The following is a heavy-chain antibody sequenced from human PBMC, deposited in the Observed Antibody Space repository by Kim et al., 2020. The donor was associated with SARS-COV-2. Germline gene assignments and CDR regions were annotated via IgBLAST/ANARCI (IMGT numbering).Heavy chain of an antibody. CDR2: IYYSGST. D-gene: IGHD5-12*01. Sequence: SETLSLTCTVSGGSISSSSYYWGWIRQPPGKGLEWIGSIYYSGSTYYNPSLKSRVTISVDTSKNQFSLKLSSVTAADTAVYYCARHLFRYSGYGLRFGYWGQGTLVTVSS. CDR1: GGSISSSSYY. V-gene: IGHV4-39*01. J-gene: IGHJ4*02. CDR3: ARHLFRYSGYGLRFGY.